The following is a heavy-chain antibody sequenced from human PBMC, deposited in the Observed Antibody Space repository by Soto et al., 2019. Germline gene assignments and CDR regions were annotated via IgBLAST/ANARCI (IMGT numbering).Heavy chain of an antibody. CDR2: LYSGST. V-gene: IGHV4-30-4*01. CDR1: GGSVSSDDHY. D-gene: IGHD3-16*01. CDR3: VREGGDNWFDP. J-gene: IGHJ5*02. Sequence: SETLSLTCTVSGGSVSSDDHYWNWIRQPPGKGLEWIGYLYSGSTFYNPSLKNRVTISLDTSKIQFSLKLSSVTAADTAVYYCVREGGDNWFDPWGQGTLVTVSS.